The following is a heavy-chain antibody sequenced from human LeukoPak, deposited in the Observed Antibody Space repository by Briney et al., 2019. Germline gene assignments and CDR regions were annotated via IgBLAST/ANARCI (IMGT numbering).Heavy chain of an antibody. J-gene: IGHJ3*02. CDR1: GGTFSSYA. CDR2: IIPIVGTA. V-gene: IGHV1-69*13. CDR3: AMAEGYCSSTSCSTADAFDI. D-gene: IGHD2-2*02. Sequence: SVKVSCKASGGTFSSYAISWVRQAPGQGLEWMGGIIPIVGTANYAQKFQGRVTITADESTSTAYMELISLRSEHTAVYYCAMAEGYCSSTSCSTADAFDIWGQGTMVTVSS.